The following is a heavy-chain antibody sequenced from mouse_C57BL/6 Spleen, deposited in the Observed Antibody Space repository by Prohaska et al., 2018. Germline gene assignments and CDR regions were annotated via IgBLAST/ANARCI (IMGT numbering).Heavy chain of an antibody. CDR1: GFTFSDYG. V-gene: IGHV5-17*01. Sequence: GGGLVKPGGSLKLSCAASGFTFSDYGMHWVRLAPEKGLEWVAYISSGSSTIYYADTVKGRFTISRDNAKNTLFLQMTSLRSEDTAMYYCARPDGYYAMDYWGQGTSVTVSS. D-gene: IGHD2-3*01. CDR3: ARPDGYYAMDY. J-gene: IGHJ4*01. CDR2: ISSGSSTI.